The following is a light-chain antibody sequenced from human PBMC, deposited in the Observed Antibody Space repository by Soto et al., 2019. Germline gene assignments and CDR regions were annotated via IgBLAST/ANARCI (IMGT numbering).Light chain of an antibody. CDR2: WAS. J-gene: IGKJ3*01. CDR1: QTILYGSNNKNY. V-gene: IGKV4-1*01. Sequence: IVMTQSPESLGVSLGERATINCKSNQTILYGSNNKNYLSWYQQKPGQPPKLLIYWASTRKYRVPERFSGSGSGTDFTLSITNLQAEDVAVYYCHQYYSPPFAFGPGTKVHL. CDR3: HQYYSPPFA.